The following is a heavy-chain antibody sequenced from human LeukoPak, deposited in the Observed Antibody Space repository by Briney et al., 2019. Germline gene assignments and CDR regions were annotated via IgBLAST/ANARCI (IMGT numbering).Heavy chain of an antibody. V-gene: IGHV3-74*01. CDR2: INTDGSST. Sequence: GGSLRLSCAASGFTFSSYWMHWVRQAPGKGLVWVSRINTDGSSTSYADSVKGRFTISRDNAKNTLYLQMNSLRAEDTAVYYCALTDYYYYYYMDVWGKGTTVTVSS. CDR1: GFTFSSYW. J-gene: IGHJ6*03. CDR3: ALTDYYYYYYMDV.